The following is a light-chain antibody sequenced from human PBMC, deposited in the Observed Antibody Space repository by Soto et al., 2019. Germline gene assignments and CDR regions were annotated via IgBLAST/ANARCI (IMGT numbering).Light chain of an antibody. V-gene: IGKV3-11*01. J-gene: IGKJ4*01. CDR2: DAS. CDR3: QQRSNWPLLT. Sequence: EIVLTQSPATLSLAPGEIATLSCRASQSVSNYLAWYQQKPGQAPRLLIYDASNRATGIPARVSGSGSGTDFTLTISSLEPEDLAVYYCQQRSNWPLLTFGGGTKVQIK. CDR1: QSVSNY.